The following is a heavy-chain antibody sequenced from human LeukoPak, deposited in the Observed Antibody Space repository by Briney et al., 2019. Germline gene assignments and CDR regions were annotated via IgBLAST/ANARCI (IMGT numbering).Heavy chain of an antibody. CDR1: GFTFSSYA. CDR2: ISGGSTYI. Sequence: GGSLRLSCAASGFTFSSYAMHWVRQAPGKGLEWVSSISGGSTYIHYADSVKGRFTISRDNAKNSLYLQMNSLRGEDTALYYCARDKGFFSGMDVWGQGTTVTVSS. V-gene: IGHV3-21*01. J-gene: IGHJ6*02. CDR3: ARDKGFFSGMDV. D-gene: IGHD3-3*01.